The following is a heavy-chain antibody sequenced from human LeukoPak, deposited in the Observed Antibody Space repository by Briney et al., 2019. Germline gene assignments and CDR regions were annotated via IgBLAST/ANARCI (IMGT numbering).Heavy chain of an antibody. V-gene: IGHV3-48*01. CDR2: ISSSSSTI. CDR3: AGGYSSSWYYYYYYGMDV. D-gene: IGHD6-13*01. J-gene: IGHJ6*02. Sequence: RTGGSLRLSCAASRFTFSSYSMNWVRQAPGKGLEWVSYISSSSSTIYYAGSVKGRFTISRVNAKNSLYLQMNSLRAEDTAVYYCAGGYSSSWYYYYYYGMDVWGQGTTVTVSS. CDR1: RFTFSSYS.